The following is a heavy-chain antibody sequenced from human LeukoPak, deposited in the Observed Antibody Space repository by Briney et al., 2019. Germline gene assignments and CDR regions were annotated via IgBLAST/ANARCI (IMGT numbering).Heavy chain of an antibody. CDR3: AKVGSYNTPFDY. J-gene: IGHJ4*02. CDR2: ISGSGGST. Sequence: GGSLRLSCAASGFTFSNYAMNWVRQAPGKGLEWVSVISGSGGSTYYADSVKGRFTISRDNAKNTLYLQMNSLRAEDTAIYYCAKVGSYNTPFDYWGQGTLVTVSS. V-gene: IGHV3-23*01. D-gene: IGHD1-26*01. CDR1: GFTFSNYA.